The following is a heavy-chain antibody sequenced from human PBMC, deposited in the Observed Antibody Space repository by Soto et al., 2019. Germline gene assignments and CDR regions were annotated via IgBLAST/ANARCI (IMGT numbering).Heavy chain of an antibody. D-gene: IGHD5-12*01. CDR2: IYYSGST. J-gene: IGHJ4*02. CDR1: GGSISSGDYY. Sequence: SETLSLTCTVSGGSISSGDYYWSWIRQPPGKGLEWIGYIYYSGSTYYNPSLKSRVTISVDTSKNQFSLKLSSVTAADTAVYYCARVLRGGYDVDYWGQGTLVTVPS. V-gene: IGHV4-30-4*01. CDR3: ARVLRGGYDVDY.